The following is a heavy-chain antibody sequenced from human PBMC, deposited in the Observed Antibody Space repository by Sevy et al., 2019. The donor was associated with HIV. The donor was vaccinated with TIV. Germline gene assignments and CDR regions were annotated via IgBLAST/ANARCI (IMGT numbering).Heavy chain of an antibody. CDR2: ISGSGDNT. V-gene: IGHV3-23*01. CDR1: GFTFSSFA. CDR3: AKRITMMLLVLDAIDI. Sequence: RGCLRLSCAASGFTFSSFAMTWVRQAPGKGLERVSGISGSGDNTYYADSVKGRFTISRDNSKNTLYLQINGLRAEDTPVYYCAKRITMMLLVLDAIDIWGQGTMVSVSS. D-gene: IGHD3-22*01. J-gene: IGHJ3*02.